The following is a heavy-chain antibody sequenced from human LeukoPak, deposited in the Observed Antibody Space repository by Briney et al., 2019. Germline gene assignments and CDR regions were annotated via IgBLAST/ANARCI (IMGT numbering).Heavy chain of an antibody. D-gene: IGHD1-1*01. CDR2: MNPNSGNT. J-gene: IGHJ4*02. CDR3: ARGRSTTGFDY. CDR1: GYTFTSYD. V-gene: IGHV1-8*03. Sequence: ASVKVSCKASGYTFTSYDINWVPQATGQGLEWMGWMNPNSGNTGYAQKFQGRVTITRNTSISTAYMELSSLRSEDTAVYYCARGRSTTGFDYWGQGTLDTVSS.